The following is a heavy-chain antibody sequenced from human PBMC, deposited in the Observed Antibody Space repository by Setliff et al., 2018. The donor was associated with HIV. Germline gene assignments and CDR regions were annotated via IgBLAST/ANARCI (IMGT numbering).Heavy chain of an antibody. D-gene: IGHD1-26*01. CDR3: ARGDTRNYYGGDYFDY. Sequence: SETLSLTCAVYGGSFSGYYWSWIRQPPGKGLEWIGEINHSGSTNYNPSLKSRVSISVDTSKNQFSLKLSSVTAADTAVYYCARGDTRNYYGGDYFDYWGQGSLVTVS. CDR2: INHSGST. CDR1: GGSFSGYY. J-gene: IGHJ4*02. V-gene: IGHV4-34*01.